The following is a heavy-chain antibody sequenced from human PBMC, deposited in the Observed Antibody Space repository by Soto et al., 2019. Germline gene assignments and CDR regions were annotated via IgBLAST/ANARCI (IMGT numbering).Heavy chain of an antibody. CDR1: GYTFNTYG. D-gene: IGHD3-3*01. Sequence: ASVKVSCKTSGYTFNTYGINWVRQAPGQGLELMGWISAYDGKTTYAEKFQGRVTMTTDTSTSTAYMELRSLRSDDTAIYYCARDPYEFWTSYWFDPWGQGTPVTASS. V-gene: IGHV1-18*01. CDR3: ARDPYEFWTSYWFDP. J-gene: IGHJ5*02. CDR2: ISAYDGKT.